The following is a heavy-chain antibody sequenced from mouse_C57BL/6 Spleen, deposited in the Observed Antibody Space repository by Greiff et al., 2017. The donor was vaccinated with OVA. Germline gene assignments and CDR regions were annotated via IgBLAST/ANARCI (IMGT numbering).Heavy chain of an antibody. V-gene: IGHV1-52*01. CDR2: IDPSDSET. Sequence: QLQQPGAELVRPGSSVKLSCKASGYTFTSYWMHWVKQRPIQGLEWIGNIDPSDSETHYNQKFKDKATLTVDKSSSTAYMQLSSLTSEDSAVYYCARSGAGTRGFDYWGQGTTLTVSS. CDR3: ARSGAGTRGFDY. D-gene: IGHD4-1*01. CDR1: GYTFTSYW. J-gene: IGHJ2*01.